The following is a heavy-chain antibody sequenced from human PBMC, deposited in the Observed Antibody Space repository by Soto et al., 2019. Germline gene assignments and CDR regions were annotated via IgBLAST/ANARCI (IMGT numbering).Heavy chain of an antibody. CDR3: ARDLGYCSSSGCFRNWFDP. J-gene: IGHJ5*02. Sequence: QVQLVQSGAEVKTPGASVKVSCRASGYSFRTHGISWVRQAPGQGLEWMGWISTYDDKTNFPQKFQSRITMTTVTSTSTGYMELRSLRSDDTAVYFCARDLGYCSSSGCFRNWFDPWGQGTLVTVSS. CDR1: GYSFRTHG. CDR2: ISTYDDKT. V-gene: IGHV1-18*01. D-gene: IGHD2-15*01.